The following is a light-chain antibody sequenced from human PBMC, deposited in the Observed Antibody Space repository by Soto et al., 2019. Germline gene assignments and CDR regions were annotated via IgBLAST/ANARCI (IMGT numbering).Light chain of an antibody. CDR2: DVT. V-gene: IGLV2-14*03. CDR1: SSDIGAYNY. Sequence: QSALTQPASVSGSPGQSITISCTGTSSDIGAYNYVSWYQLHPGKAPKLIIFDVTYRPSGVSSRFSGSKSGNTASLTISGLQAEDEADYYCSSYSTRSPLFGGGTKVTVL. CDR3: SSYSTRSPL. J-gene: IGLJ2*01.